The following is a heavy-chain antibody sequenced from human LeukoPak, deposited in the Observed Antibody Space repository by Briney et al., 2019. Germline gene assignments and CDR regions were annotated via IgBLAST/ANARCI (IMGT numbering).Heavy chain of an antibody. CDR3: ARHSCYDS. D-gene: IGHD3-16*01. J-gene: IGHJ4*02. V-gene: IGHV5-51*01. CDR1: GFTFSTYS. CDR2: IYAGDSST. Sequence: GESLKISCKASGFTFSTYSFAWVRQMPGKGLEWMGVIYAGDSSTRYSPSFQGQVTISVDKSISTVYLQWCSLKASDSAIYYCARHSCYDSWGQGTLVTVSS.